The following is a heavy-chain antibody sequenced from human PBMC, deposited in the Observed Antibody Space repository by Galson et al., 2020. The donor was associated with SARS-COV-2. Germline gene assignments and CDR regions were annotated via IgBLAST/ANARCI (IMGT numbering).Heavy chain of an antibody. D-gene: IGHD3-22*01. J-gene: IGHJ3*02. V-gene: IGHV4-59*01. CDR1: GGSISSYY. Sequence: SETLSLTCTVSGGSISSYYWSWIRQPPGKGLEWIGYIYYSGSSNYNPSLKSRVTISLDTAKNRLSLRLSSVNAADTAVYYCAREGYYDSSGYYHHDAFDIWGQGTMVTVSS. CDR3: AREGYYDSSGYYHHDAFDI. CDR2: IYYSGSS.